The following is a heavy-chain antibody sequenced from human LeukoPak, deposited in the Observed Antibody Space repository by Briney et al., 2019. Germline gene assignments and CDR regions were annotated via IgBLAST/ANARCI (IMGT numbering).Heavy chain of an antibody. CDR1: GGSFSGHF. Sequence: SEALSLTCTVSGGSFSGHFWTWIRQPPGKGLEWIGYIYYSGSTNYNPSLKSRVTISVDTSKNQFSLKLNSVTAADTAVYFCARIGPDHWNYAFKYWGQGTLVTVSS. CDR3: ARIGPDHWNYAFKY. D-gene: IGHD1-7*01. J-gene: IGHJ4*02. CDR2: IYYSGST. V-gene: IGHV4-59*11.